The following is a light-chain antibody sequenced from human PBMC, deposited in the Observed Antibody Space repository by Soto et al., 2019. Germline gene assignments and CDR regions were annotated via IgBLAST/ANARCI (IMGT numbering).Light chain of an antibody. CDR2: GNS. CDR1: SSNIGAGYD. V-gene: IGLV1-40*01. CDR3: QSYDSSLSGYV. J-gene: IGLJ1*01. Sequence: QSVLTQPPSVSGAPGQRGTISCTGSSSNIGAGYDVHWYQQLPGTAPKLLIYGNSNGPSGVPDRFSGSKSGTSASLAITGLQADDEADYYCQSYDSSLSGYVFGTGTKVTVL.